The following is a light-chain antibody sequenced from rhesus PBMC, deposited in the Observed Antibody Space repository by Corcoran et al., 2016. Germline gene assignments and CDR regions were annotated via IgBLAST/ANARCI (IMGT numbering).Light chain of an antibody. V-gene: IGKV3-42*01. J-gene: IGKJ4*01. CDR2: GAS. CDR3: QQDYSWPLT. CDR1: QSVSSS. Sequence: EIVMTQSPATLSLSPGERATLSCRASQSVSSSLAWYQQKPGQAPKLLIYGASSRATGIPARFSGRGSGTEFTLTISSLEPEDVGVYYCQQDYSWPLTFGGGTKVELK.